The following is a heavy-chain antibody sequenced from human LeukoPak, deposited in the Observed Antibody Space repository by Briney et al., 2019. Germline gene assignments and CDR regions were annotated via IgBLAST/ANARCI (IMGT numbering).Heavy chain of an antibody. CDR1: GGSISSSSYY. D-gene: IGHD6-13*01. CDR3: ARPPYSEGALDV. J-gene: IGHJ3*01. Sequence: PSETRSLTCTVSGGSISSSSYYWGWIRQPPGKGLEWIGSIYYSGSTYYNPSLKSRVTISVDTSKNQFSLKLSSVTAADTAVYYCARPPYSEGALDVWGQGTMVSVSS. CDR2: IYYSGST. V-gene: IGHV4-39*01.